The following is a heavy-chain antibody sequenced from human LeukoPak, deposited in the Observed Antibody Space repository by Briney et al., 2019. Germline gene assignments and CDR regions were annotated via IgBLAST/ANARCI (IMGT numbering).Heavy chain of an antibody. CDR2: IYYSGNT. D-gene: IGHD4-17*01. J-gene: IGHJ4*02. CDR3: ARHATVTSFTFAY. CDR1: GGSISSSSYY. V-gene: IGHV4-39*01. Sequence: SETLSLTCTVSGGSISSSSYYWGWIRQPPGKGLEWIGSIYYSGNTYYNPSLKSRVTISVDTSKNLFSLKLNSVTAADTAVDYCARHATVTSFTFAYWGQGTLVTVSS.